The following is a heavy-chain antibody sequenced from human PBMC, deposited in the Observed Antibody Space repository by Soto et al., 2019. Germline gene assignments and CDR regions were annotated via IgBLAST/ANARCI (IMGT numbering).Heavy chain of an antibody. D-gene: IGHD5-18*01. CDR2: ISGSGGST. CDR1: GFTFSSYA. V-gene: IGHV3-23*01. Sequence: GGSLRLSCAASGFTFSSYAMSWVRQAPGKGLEWVLAISGSGGSTYYADSVKGRFTISRDNSKNTLYLQMNSLRAEDTAVYYCAKSNTAMDYYYYGMDVWGQGTTVTVSS. CDR3: AKSNTAMDYYYYGMDV. J-gene: IGHJ6*02.